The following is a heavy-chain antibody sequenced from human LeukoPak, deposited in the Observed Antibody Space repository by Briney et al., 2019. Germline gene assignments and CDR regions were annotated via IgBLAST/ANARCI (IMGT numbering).Heavy chain of an antibody. D-gene: IGHD6-6*01. J-gene: IGHJ4*02. CDR2: IIPILGIA. CDR3: ARVPAASSSYYFDY. CDR1: GGTFSSYA. Sequence: SVKVSCKASGGTFSSYAISWVRQAPGQGLEWMGRIIPILGIANYAQKFQGRVTITANKSTSTAYMELSSLRSEDTAVYYCARVPAASSSYYFDYWGQGTLVTVSS. V-gene: IGHV1-69*04.